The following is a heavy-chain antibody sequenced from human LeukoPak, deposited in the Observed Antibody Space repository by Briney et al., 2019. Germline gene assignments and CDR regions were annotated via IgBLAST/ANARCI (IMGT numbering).Heavy chain of an antibody. CDR3: ARPYCSGGSCYSAGLGY. Sequence: GGSLRLSCAASGFTFSSYAMSWVRQAPGKGLEWVSVISNSGASTDYADSVKGRFTISRDNAKNSLYLQMNSLRAEDTAVYYCARPYCSGGSCYSAGLGYWGQGTLVTVSS. V-gene: IGHV3-23*01. D-gene: IGHD2-15*01. J-gene: IGHJ4*02. CDR1: GFTFSSYA. CDR2: ISNSGAST.